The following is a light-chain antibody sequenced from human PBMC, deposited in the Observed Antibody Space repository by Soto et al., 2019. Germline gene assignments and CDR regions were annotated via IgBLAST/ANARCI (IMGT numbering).Light chain of an antibody. V-gene: IGKV4-1*01. CDR2: WAS. CDR1: QSVLYSSNNKNY. CDR3: HQYYTTLRT. Sequence: DIVMTQSPDSLAVSLGERATINCKSSQSVLYSSNNKNYLAWYQQKPRQPPKLIIYWASTRESGVPDRFSGSGSGTDFTLTISSLQAEDVAVYYCHQYYTTLRTFGQGTKVEIK. J-gene: IGKJ1*01.